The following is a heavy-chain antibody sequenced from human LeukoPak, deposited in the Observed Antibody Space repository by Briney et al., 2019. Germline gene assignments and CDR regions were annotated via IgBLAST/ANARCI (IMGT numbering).Heavy chain of an antibody. CDR1: GYSISRGYY. V-gene: IGHV4-38-2*02. D-gene: IGHD3-22*01. CDR2: IYHSGST. J-gene: IGHJ3*02. CDR3: ARARGLLLFDAFDI. Sequence: SETLSLTCTVSGYSISRGYYWAWIRQPPGKGLEWIGTIYHSGSTNYNPSLKSRVTISVDTSKNQFSLKLSSVTAADTAVYYCARARGLLLFDAFDIWGQGTMVTVSS.